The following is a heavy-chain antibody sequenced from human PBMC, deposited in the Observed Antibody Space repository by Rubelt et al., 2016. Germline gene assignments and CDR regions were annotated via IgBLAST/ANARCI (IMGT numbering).Heavy chain of an antibody. Sequence: QLQLQESGPGLVKPSETLSLTCSVSGGFISGSDYYWGWIRQPPGEGLEWIGSIYYSGITHYSPSLKSRAGISIDTSINQFSLSLTSVTATDTAVYYCAREVGARQGSVYWGQGTLVTVSS. D-gene: IGHD6-6*01. J-gene: IGHJ4*02. CDR2: IYYSGIT. CDR1: GGFISGSDYY. V-gene: IGHV4-39*07. CDR3: AREVGARQGSVY.